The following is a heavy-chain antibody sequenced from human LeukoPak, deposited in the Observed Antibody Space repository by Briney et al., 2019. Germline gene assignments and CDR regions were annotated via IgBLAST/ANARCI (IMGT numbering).Heavy chain of an antibody. Sequence: GGSLRLSCATSGFTFSSYSMSWVRQAPGKGLEWVSSISSSSSYIYYADSVKGRFTISRDNAKNSLYLQMNSLRAEDTAVYYCARDLNRGVIIKAQHPYPQSFDYWGQGTLVTVSS. CDR1: GFTFSSYS. CDR3: ARDLNRGVIIKAQHPYPQSFDY. CDR2: ISSSSSYI. V-gene: IGHV3-21*01. D-gene: IGHD3-10*01. J-gene: IGHJ4*02.